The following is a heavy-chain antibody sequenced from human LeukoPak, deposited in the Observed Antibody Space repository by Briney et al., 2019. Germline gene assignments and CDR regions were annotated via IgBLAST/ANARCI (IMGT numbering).Heavy chain of an antibody. CDR2: ISWNSGSI. V-gene: IGHV3-9*01. D-gene: IGHD1-26*01. J-gene: IGHJ4*02. CDR3: AKDLGATGFY. CDR1: GFTFDDYA. Sequence: PGRSLRLSCAASGFTFDDYAMHWVRQAPGKGLEWVSGISWNSGSIGCADSVKGRFTISRDNAKNSLYLQMNSLRAEDTALYYCAKDLGATGFYWGQGTLVTVSS.